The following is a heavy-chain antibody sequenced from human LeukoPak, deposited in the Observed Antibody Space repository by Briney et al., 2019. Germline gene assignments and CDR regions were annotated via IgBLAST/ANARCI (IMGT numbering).Heavy chain of an antibody. J-gene: IGHJ4*02. V-gene: IGHV1-18*01. Sequence: ASVKVSCKASGYTFTSYGISWVRQAPGQGLEWMGWISAYNGNTNYAQKLQGRVTMTTDTSTSKAYMELRSLRSDDTAVYYCARDSSAYYYDSSGYYLGIKSYYFDYWGQGTLVTVSS. D-gene: IGHD3-22*01. CDR2: ISAYNGNT. CDR1: GYTFTSYG. CDR3: ARDSSAYYYDSSGYYLGIKSYYFDY.